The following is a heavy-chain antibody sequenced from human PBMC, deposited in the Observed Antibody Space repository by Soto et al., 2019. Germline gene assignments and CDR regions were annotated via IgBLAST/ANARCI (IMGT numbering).Heavy chain of an antibody. V-gene: IGHV4-31*03. CDR2: IYYSGST. Sequence: SGTVSLTCTVSGGSIDRDGYYWSWIRQHPGKGLEWIGYIYYSGSTYYNPSLKSRVTISVDTSKNQFSLKLTSVTAADTAVYYYVKDNITDLFYSLAQRTSVPVS. CDR3: VKDNITDLFYS. D-gene: IGHD3-10*01. CDR1: GGSIDRDGYY. J-gene: IGHJ5*01.